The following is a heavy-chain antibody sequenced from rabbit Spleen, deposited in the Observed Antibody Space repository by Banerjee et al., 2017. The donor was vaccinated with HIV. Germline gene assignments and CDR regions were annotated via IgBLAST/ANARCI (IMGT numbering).Heavy chain of an antibody. CDR1: GFSFSSSYY. D-gene: IGHD1-1*01. CDR3: ARDLVAVIGWNFNL. CDR2: IDVTRSGTT. V-gene: IGHV1S40*01. Sequence: QSLEESGGDLVKPGASLTLTCTASGFSFSSSYYMCWVRQAPGKGLEWIACIDVTRSGTTYYASWAKGRFTITRSTSLNTVTLQLNSLTAADTAIYFCARDLVAVIGWNFNLWGPGTLVTVS. J-gene: IGHJ4*01.